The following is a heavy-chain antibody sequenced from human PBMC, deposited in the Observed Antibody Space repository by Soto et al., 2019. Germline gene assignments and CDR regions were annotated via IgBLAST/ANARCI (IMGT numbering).Heavy chain of an antibody. V-gene: IGHV3-43*01. J-gene: IGHJ3*02. D-gene: IGHD3-22*01. CDR2: ISWDGGST. CDR1: GFTCDDYT. Sequence: PGGSLRLSCAAAGFTCDDYTVHWVRQAPGKGLEWVSLISWDGGSTYYADSVKGRFTISRDNSKNSLYLQMNSLRTEDTALYYCAKDMVRGYYYDSSGYSAFDIWGPGTMVTV. CDR3: AKDMVRGYYYDSSGYSAFDI.